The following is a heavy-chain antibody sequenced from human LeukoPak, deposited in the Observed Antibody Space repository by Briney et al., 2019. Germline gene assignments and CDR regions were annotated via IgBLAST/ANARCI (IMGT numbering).Heavy chain of an antibody. CDR3: ARDSGPWGVFDP. D-gene: IGHD3-10*01. Sequence: SETLSLTCTVSGGSISGFYWSWIRQPPWKGLEWIGYIYYSGTTTYNPSLKSRVTISIDMSNNHFSLNLRSVTAADNAVYYCARDSGPWGVFDPWGQGTLVTVSS. CDR1: GGSISGFY. V-gene: IGHV4-59*01. CDR2: IYYSGTT. J-gene: IGHJ5*02.